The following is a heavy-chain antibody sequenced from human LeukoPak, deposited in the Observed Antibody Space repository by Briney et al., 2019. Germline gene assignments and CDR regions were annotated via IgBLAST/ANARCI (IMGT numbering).Heavy chain of an antibody. Sequence: GGSLRLSCAASGFTFSSYGMHWVRQAPGKGLEWVAFIRYDGSNKYYADSVKGRFTISRDNSKNTLYLQMNSLRAEDTAVYYCARGQTTTHVDGFDDWGQGTLVTVSS. CDR1: GFTFSSYG. CDR2: IRYDGSNK. CDR3: ARGQTTTHVDGFDD. V-gene: IGHV3-30*02. D-gene: IGHD1-1*01. J-gene: IGHJ4*02.